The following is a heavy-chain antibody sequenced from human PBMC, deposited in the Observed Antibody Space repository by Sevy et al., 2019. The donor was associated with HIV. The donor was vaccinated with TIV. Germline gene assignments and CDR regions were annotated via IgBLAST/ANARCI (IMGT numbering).Heavy chain of an antibody. CDR2: ISSSGTTL. V-gene: IGHV3-11*01. CDR1: GLTFSDYY. CDR3: VGRRYSYTYSWSYHFDY. J-gene: IGHJ4*02. D-gene: IGHD5-18*01. Sequence: GGSLRRSCAASGLTFSDYYMSWIRQAPGKGLEWLSYISSSGTTLYSADSVKGRFAISRDNAQNSLYLQMNSLSAEDTAVYFCVGRRYSYTYSWSYHFDYWGQGALVTVSS.